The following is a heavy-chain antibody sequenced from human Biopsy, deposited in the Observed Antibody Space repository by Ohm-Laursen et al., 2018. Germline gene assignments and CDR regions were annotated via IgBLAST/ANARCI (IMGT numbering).Heavy chain of an antibody. CDR2: INRDSDTA. CDR3: VKDRGGARASFHY. V-gene: IGHV3-9*01. J-gene: IGHJ4*02. CDR1: GFIFDDYD. D-gene: IGHD3-16*01. Sequence: SLRLSCTAPGFIFDDYDMHWVRQAPGKGLEWVSRINRDSDTADYVDSVRGRFTISRDNARKTLFLQMNSLRPGDTALYYCVKDRGGARASFHYWGQGIRVAVSS.